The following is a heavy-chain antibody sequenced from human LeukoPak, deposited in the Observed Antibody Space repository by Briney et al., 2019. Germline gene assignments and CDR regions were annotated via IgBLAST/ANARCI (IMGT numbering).Heavy chain of an antibody. D-gene: IGHD5-18*01. V-gene: IGHV5-51*01. Sequence: GESLKISCKGSGYSFTSYWIAWVRQMPGKGLEWMGIIYPGDSDTRYSPSFQGQVTISADKSITTAYLRWSSLKASDTAMYYCARQRGYSYGYSQYYFDYWGQGTLVTVSS. CDR1: GYSFTSYW. CDR2: IYPGDSDT. CDR3: ARQRGYSYGYSQYYFDY. J-gene: IGHJ4*02.